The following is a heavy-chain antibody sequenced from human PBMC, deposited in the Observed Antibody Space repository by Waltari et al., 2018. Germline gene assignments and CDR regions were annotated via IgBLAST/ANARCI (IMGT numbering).Heavy chain of an antibody. CDR1: GYTFTSYD. Sequence: QVQLVQSGAEVKTPGASVTVSCKASGYTFTSYDINWVRPATGQGLEWMGWRNPNSGNTGYAQKFQGRVTMTRNTSISTAYMELSSLRSEDTAVYYCAREYSSGRRHDAFDIWGQGTMVTVSS. V-gene: IGHV1-8*01. D-gene: IGHD6-19*01. CDR3: AREYSSGRRHDAFDI. J-gene: IGHJ3*02. CDR2: RNPNSGNT.